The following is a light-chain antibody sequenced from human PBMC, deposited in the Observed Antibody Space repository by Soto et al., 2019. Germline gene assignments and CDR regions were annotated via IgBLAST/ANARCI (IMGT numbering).Light chain of an antibody. J-gene: IGLJ1*01. V-gene: IGLV2-11*01. CDR3: CSYAGSDTLGV. CDR2: DVS. CDR1: SSDVGGYNY. Sequence: QSALTQPRSVSGSPGQSVTISCTGTSSDVGGYNYVSWYQQHPGKAPKLMIYDVSKRPSGVPDRFSGSKSGNTASLTISGLQAEDEADYCCCSYAGSDTLGVFGTGTKVTVL.